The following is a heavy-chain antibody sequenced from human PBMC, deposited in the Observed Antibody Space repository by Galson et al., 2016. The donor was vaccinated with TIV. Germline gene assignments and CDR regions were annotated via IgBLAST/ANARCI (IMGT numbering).Heavy chain of an antibody. CDR3: ARDCSGASCYTDPMYFDY. D-gene: IGHD2-2*02. CDR1: GFIFSDYY. CDR2: IGSGGRAI. V-gene: IGHV3-11*01. Sequence: SLRLSCAASGFIFSDYYMSWIRQAPGKGLEWIAYIGSGGRAIYYADSVKGRFTISRDNAKNSLYLQMNRLRADDTAMYYCARDCSGASCYTDPMYFDYWGQGTLVTVSS. J-gene: IGHJ4*02.